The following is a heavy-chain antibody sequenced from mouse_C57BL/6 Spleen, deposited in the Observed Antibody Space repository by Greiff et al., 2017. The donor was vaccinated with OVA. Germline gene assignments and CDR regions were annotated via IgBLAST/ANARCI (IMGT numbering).Heavy chain of an antibody. CDR2: INPSSGYT. CDR1: GYTFTSYT. D-gene: IGHD2-1*01. J-gene: IGHJ3*01. Sequence: QVQLQQSGAELARPGASVKMSCKASGYTFTSYTMHWVKQRPGQGLEWIGYINPSSGYTKYNQKFKDKATLTADKSSSTAYMQLRSLTSEDSGVYYCAREDGNYDFAYWGQGTLVTVAA. V-gene: IGHV1-4*01. CDR3: AREDGNYDFAY.